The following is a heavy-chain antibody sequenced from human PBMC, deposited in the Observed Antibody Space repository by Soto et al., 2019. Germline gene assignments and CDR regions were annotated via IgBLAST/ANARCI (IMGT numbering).Heavy chain of an antibody. CDR3: ARVTGRIMITFGGVIVKEAAFDI. CDR2: INHSGST. Sequence: SETLSLTCAVYGGSFSGYYWSWIRQPPGKGLEWIGEINHSGSTNYNPSLKSRVTISVDTSKNQFSLKLSSVTAADTAVYYCARVTGRIMITFGGVIVKEAAFDIWGQGTMVTVSS. CDR1: GGSFSGYY. D-gene: IGHD3-16*02. J-gene: IGHJ3*02. V-gene: IGHV4-34*01.